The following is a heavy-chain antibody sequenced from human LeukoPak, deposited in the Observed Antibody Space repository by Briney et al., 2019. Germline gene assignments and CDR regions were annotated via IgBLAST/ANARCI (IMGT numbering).Heavy chain of an antibody. Sequence: SGPTLVKPTQTLTLTCTFSGFSLSTSGVGVGWIRQPPGKALEWLALIYWDDDKRYIPSLKNRLTITKDTSKNQVVLTMANMDPVDTATYYCARMGRPGDGYRGDTFDIWGQGTMVTVSS. J-gene: IGHJ3*02. CDR3: ARMGRPGDGYRGDTFDI. D-gene: IGHD5-24*01. CDR2: IYWDDDK. V-gene: IGHV2-5*02. CDR1: GFSLSTSGVG.